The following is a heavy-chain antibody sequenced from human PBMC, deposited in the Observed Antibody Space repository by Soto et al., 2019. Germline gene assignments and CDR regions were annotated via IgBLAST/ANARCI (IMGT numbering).Heavy chain of an antibody. Sequence: QVQLQESGPGLVKPSQTLSLTCTVSGGSINSGSYCWSWIRQHPGKGLDWIGCISYGGSTSYNPSLKSRVTISVDTSKNQFSLKLTSVTAADTAVYYCSRGILVWGQGALITVSS. J-gene: IGHJ4*02. V-gene: IGHV4-31*03. D-gene: IGHD5-18*01. CDR3: SRGILV. CDR1: GGSINSGSYC. CDR2: ISYGGST.